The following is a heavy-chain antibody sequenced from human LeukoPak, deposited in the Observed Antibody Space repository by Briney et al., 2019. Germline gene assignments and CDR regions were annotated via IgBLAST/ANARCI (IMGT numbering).Heavy chain of an antibody. CDR1: GYNFNNNG. Sequence: GASVKVSCKASGYNFNNNGISWVRQAPGQGLEWMGWINCYNGNTKYSQKIQGRVTMTKDTSTSTVYMELRSLRSDDTAVYYCARDLGALTSSWYYLPYYWGQGTLVTVSS. D-gene: IGHD6-13*01. V-gene: IGHV1-18*04. CDR2: INCYNGNT. J-gene: IGHJ4*02. CDR3: ARDLGALTSSWYYLPYY.